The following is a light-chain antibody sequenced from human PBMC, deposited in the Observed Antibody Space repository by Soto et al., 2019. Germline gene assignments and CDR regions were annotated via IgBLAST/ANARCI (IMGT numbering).Light chain of an antibody. J-gene: IGKJ1*01. CDR1: QSVSTF. CDR2: DAS. CDR3: QQGTDWPPGT. Sequence: EIVLTQSPATLSLSPGERATLSCRASQSVSTFLAWYQHKPGQAPRLLIYDASNRATGIPDRFRGSWSGTDFTLTISSPEPQDFALYYCQQGTDWPPGTFGQGTKVEIK. V-gene: IGKV3-11*01.